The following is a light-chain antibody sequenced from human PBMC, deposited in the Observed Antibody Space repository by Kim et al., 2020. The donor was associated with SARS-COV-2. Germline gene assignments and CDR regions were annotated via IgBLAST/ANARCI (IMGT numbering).Light chain of an antibody. Sequence: LAPGGRATPSGRAGQSVTGNYLAWYQQRPGQPPRLLIYGTSNRAAGIPDRFSGSGSGTDFTLTISRLEPEDFAVYSCQQYETLPLTFGGGTKLEIK. CDR2: GTS. J-gene: IGKJ4*01. CDR1: QSVTGNY. CDR3: QQYETLPLT. V-gene: IGKV3-20*01.